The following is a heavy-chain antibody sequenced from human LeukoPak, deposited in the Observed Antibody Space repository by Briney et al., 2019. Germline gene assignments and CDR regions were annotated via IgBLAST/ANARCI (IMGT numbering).Heavy chain of an antibody. D-gene: IGHD3-9*01. V-gene: IGHV4-59*01. J-gene: IGHJ4*02. CDR1: GSSISSYY. CDR2: IYYSGST. CDR3: ARQRNDWTFDY. Sequence: PSETLSLTCTVSGSSISSYYWSWIRQPPGKGLEWIGYIYYSGSTNYNPSLKSRVTISVDTSKNRFSLKLSSVTAADTAVYYCARQRNDWTFDYWGQGTLVTVSS.